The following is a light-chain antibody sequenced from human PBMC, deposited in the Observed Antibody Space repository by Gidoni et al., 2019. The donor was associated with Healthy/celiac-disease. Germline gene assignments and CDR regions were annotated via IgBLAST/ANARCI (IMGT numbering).Light chain of an antibody. CDR2: AAS. J-gene: IGKJ1*01. Sequence: DIQMTQSPSSLSASVGDRVTITCRASQSISSYLNGYQQKPGNAPKLLIYAASSLQSGVPSRFSGSGSGTDFTLTISSLQPEDFATYYCQQSYSALSTFGQGTKVEIK. V-gene: IGKV1-39*01. CDR1: QSISSY. CDR3: QQSYSALST.